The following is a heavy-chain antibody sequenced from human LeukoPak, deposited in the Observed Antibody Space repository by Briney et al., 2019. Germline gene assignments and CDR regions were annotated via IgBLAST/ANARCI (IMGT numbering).Heavy chain of an antibody. CDR2: IKQDGSEK. J-gene: IGHJ4*02. CDR1: GFTFGKYW. CDR3: ARDGFGTGSN. Sequence: GGSLRLSCVASGFTFGKYWMDWVRQAPGKGLEWVANIKQDGSEKNYVDSVKGRFIISRDNAKNSLYLQMNTLRADDTAVYYCARDGFGTGSNWGQGTLVTVSS. D-gene: IGHD3-16*01. V-gene: IGHV3-7*03.